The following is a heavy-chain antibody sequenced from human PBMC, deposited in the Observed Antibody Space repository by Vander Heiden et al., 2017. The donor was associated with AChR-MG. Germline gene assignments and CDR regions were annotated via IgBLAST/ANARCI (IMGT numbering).Heavy chain of an antibody. Sequence: EVQLVESGGGFVQPGGSLRLSCVVSGFAFGHYGRSWVRQAPGKGREWVANIKQDVTEKYFVGSVKGRFSISRDNAKNSLYLQMNSLRAEDTAVYYCARERWEPITMLQGVSDYWGQGTLVTVSS. CDR1: GFAFGHYG. J-gene: IGHJ4*02. CDR3: ARERWEPITMLQGVSDY. D-gene: IGHD3-10*01. V-gene: IGHV3-7*01. CDR2: IKQDVTEK.